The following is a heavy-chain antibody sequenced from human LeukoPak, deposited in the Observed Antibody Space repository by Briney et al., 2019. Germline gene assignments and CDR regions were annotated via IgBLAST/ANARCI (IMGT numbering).Heavy chain of an antibody. CDR3: ASDDYGDYEDGFDI. J-gene: IGHJ3*02. CDR2: ISSTGTYI. CDR1: GFTFSRAT. V-gene: IGHV3-21*01. D-gene: IGHD4-17*01. Sequence: PGGSLRLSCVVSGFTFSRATMNWVRQAPGKGLEWVSSISSTGTYINYADSVKGRFTISRDNAKKSLYLQMNGLRGEDTAMYYCASDDYGDYEDGFDIWGQGTMVTVSS.